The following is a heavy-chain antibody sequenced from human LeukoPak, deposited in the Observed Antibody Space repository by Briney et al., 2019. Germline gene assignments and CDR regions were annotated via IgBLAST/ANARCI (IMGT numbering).Heavy chain of an antibody. CDR3: AKDGGSSWYPYFDY. J-gene: IGHJ4*02. CDR1: GFTFRSYS. CDR2: ISSSSTYI. Sequence: GGSLRLSCAASGFTFRSYSMNWLRQAPGKGLEWVSSISSSSTYISYADSVKGRFTTYRDNAKNSLYLQMNSLRDEDTAVYYCAKDGGSSWYPYFDYWGQGTLVSVSS. D-gene: IGHD6-13*01. V-gene: IGHV3-21*01.